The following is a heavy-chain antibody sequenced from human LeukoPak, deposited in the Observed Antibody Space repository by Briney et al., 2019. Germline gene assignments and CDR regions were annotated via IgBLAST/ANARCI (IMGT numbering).Heavy chain of an antibody. J-gene: IGHJ4*02. Sequence: GGSLRLSCAASGFTFSSYAMSWVRQAPGKGLEWVSAISGGGGSTYYADSVKGRFTISRDNSKNTLYLQMNSLRAEDTAVYYCARDMGRYGGYWGQGTLVTVSS. CDR1: GFTFSSYA. CDR3: ARDMGRYGGY. CDR2: ISGGGGST. D-gene: IGHD6-19*01. V-gene: IGHV3-23*01.